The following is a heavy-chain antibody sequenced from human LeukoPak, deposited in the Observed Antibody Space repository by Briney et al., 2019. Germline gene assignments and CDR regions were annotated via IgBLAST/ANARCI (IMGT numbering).Heavy chain of an antibody. Sequence: GGSLRLSCAASGFTFSSYAMHWVRQAPGKGLEWVAVISYDGSNKYYADSVKGRFTISRDNAKNSLYLQMNSLRAEDTAVYYCATLGRYYDMDVWGQGTTVTVSS. CDR2: ISYDGSNK. CDR3: ATLGRYYDMDV. CDR1: GFTFSSYA. V-gene: IGHV3-30-3*01. J-gene: IGHJ6*02. D-gene: IGHD1-26*01.